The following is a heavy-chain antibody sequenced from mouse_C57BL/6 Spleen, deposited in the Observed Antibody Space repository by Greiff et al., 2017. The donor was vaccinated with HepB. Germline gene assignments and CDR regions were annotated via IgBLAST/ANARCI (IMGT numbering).Heavy chain of an antibody. J-gene: IGHJ4*01. V-gene: IGHV14-2*01. D-gene: IGHD2-3*01. CDR1: GFNIKDYY. Sequence: EVQLQQSGAELVKPGASVKLSCTASGFNIKDYYMHWVKQRTEQGLEWIGRIDPEDGETKYTPQFQGKATITADTSSNTAYLQLSSLTSEDTAVYYCARADGYYVVYAMDYWGQGTSVTVSS. CDR3: ARADGYYVVYAMDY. CDR2: IDPEDGET.